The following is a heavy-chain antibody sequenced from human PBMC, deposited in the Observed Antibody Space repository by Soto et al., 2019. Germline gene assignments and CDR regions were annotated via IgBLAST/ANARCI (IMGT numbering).Heavy chain of an antibody. CDR2: INGDASEK. CDR3: AKDVR. V-gene: IGHV3-7*05. J-gene: IGHJ4*02. CDR1: GFTFGTHW. Sequence: EVQLVESGGDLVHPGGSVRLSCVASGFTFGTHWMSWVRQAPGKGLEWVANINGDASEKYYADSVKGRFTISRDNAKNSLYLQMNSLRVEDTAVYYRAKDVRWGQGTLITVSS.